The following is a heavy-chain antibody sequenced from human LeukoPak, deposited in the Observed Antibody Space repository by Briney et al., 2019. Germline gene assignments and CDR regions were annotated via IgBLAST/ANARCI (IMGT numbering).Heavy chain of an antibody. CDR1: GNTFSSYF. CDR3: ARERRQWELRYFDY. D-gene: IGHD1-26*01. CDR2: INPSGGST. Sequence: ASVKVSCKASGNTFSSYFIHWVRQAPGHGLEWMGIINPSGGSTSYAQKFQGRVTMTRDTSTSTVYMELGSLRSEDTAVYYCARERRQWELRYFDYWGQGNLVTVSS. V-gene: IGHV1-46*01. J-gene: IGHJ4*02.